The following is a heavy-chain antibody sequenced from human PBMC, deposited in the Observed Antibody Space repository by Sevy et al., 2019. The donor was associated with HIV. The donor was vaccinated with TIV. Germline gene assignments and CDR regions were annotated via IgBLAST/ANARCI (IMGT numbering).Heavy chain of an antibody. CDR1: GFTFSSYW. Sequence: GGSLRLSCAASGFTFSSYWMNWVRQAPGKGLEWVANIKQDGSEKYYVESLKGRFTISRDNAKNSLYLEMNSLRDDDTAVYYCARVPWSDYFPVPSHWYFDLWGRGTLVTVSS. V-gene: IGHV3-7*01. J-gene: IGHJ2*01. CDR2: IKQDGSEK. D-gene: IGHD3-3*01. CDR3: ARVPWSDYFPVPSHWYFDL.